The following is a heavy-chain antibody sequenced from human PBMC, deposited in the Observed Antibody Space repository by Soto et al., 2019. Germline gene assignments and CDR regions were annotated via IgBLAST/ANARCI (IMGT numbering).Heavy chain of an antibody. Sequence: SVKVSCKASGGTFSSYAISWVRQAPGQGLEWMGGIIPIFGTANYAQKFQGRVTITADESTSTAYMELSSLRSEDTAVYYCATSMTTVTTADYGMDVWGQGTTVTVSS. CDR2: IIPIFGTA. CDR3: ATSMTTVTTADYGMDV. D-gene: IGHD4-17*01. J-gene: IGHJ6*02. V-gene: IGHV1-69*13. CDR1: GGTFSSYA.